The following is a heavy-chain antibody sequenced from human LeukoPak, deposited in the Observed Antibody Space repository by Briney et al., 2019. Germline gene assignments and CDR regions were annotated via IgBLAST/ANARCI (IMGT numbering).Heavy chain of an antibody. V-gene: IGHV3-33*01. CDR3: ARDGEKGTYGSGVSNWFDP. D-gene: IGHD3-10*01. CDR1: GFTFSSYG. J-gene: IGHJ5*02. CDR2: IWYDGSNK. Sequence: PGGSPRLSCAASGFTFSSYGMHWVRQAPGKGLEWVAVIWYDGSNKYYTDSVKGRFTISRDNSKDTLYLQVNSLRPEDTAVYYCARDGEKGTYGSGVSNWFDPWGQGTLVTVSS.